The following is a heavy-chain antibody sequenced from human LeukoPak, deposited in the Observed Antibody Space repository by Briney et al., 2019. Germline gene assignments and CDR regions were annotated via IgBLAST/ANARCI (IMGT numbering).Heavy chain of an antibody. J-gene: IGHJ3*02. Sequence: SETLSLTCTVSGGSISSYYWSWIRQPPGKGLEWIGYIYYSGSANYNPSLKSRVTISVDTSKNQFSLKLSSVTAADTAVYYCARRTTSDAFDIWGQGTMVTVSS. D-gene: IGHD1-1*01. CDR1: GGSISSYY. V-gene: IGHV4-59*08. CDR3: ARRTTSDAFDI. CDR2: IYYSGSA.